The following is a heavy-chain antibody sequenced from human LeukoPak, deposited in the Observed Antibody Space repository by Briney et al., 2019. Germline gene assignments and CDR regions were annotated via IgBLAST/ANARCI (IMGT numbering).Heavy chain of an antibody. CDR1: GGSISGHY. CDR2: IYYSGST. Sequence: KPSETLSLTCTVSGGSISGHYWTWTRPPPGKGLEWIGYIYYSGSTNYNPSLKTRVTISVDTSKNQFSLNLSSVTAADTAVYYCARGNLGGDYWGQGTLVTVSS. CDR3: ARGNLGGDY. J-gene: IGHJ4*02. D-gene: IGHD1-14*01. V-gene: IGHV4-59*11.